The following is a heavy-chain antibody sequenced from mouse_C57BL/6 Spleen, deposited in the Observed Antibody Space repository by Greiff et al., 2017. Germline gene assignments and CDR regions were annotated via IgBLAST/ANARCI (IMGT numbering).Heavy chain of an antibody. Sequence: EVQRVESGEGLVKPGGSLKLSCAASGFTFSSYAMSWVRQTPEKRLEWVAYISSGGDYIYYADTVKGRFTISRDNARNTLYLQMSSLKSEDTAMYYCTRGGCITTVVAKGDYAMDYWGQGTSVTVSS. CDR3: TRGGCITTVVAKGDYAMDY. CDR2: ISSGGDYI. CDR1: GFTFSSYA. V-gene: IGHV5-9-1*02. J-gene: IGHJ4*01. D-gene: IGHD1-1*01.